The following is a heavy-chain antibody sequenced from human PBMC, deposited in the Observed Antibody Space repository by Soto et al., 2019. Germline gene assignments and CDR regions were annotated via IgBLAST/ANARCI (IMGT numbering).Heavy chain of an antibody. CDR1: GGSISSGGYY. CDR3: ARGPYDYVWGSYRYSAYYFDY. V-gene: IGHV4-31*03. Sequence: SETLSLTCTVSGGSISSGGYYWSWIRQHPGKGLERIGYIYYSGSTYYNPSLKSRVTISVDTSKNQFSLKLSSVTAADTAVYYCARGPYDYVWGSYRYSAYYFDYWGQGTLVTVSS. J-gene: IGHJ4*02. CDR2: IYYSGST. D-gene: IGHD3-16*02.